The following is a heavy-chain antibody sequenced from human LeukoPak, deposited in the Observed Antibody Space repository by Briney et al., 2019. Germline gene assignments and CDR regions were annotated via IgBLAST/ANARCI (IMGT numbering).Heavy chain of an antibody. CDR3: ARGRGGSSWKSKRKPFDY. J-gene: IGHJ4*02. V-gene: IGHV4-34*01. D-gene: IGHD6-13*01. CDR2: INHSGST. Sequence: SETLSLTCAVYGGSFSGYYWSWIRQPPGKGLEWIGEINHSGSTNYNPSLKSRVTISVDTSKNQFSLKLSSVTAADTAVYYCARGRGGSSWKSKRKPFDYWAREPWSPSPQ. CDR1: GGSFSGYY.